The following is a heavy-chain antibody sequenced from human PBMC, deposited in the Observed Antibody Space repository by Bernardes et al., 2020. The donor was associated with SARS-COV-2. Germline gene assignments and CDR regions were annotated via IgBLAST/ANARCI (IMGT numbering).Heavy chain of an antibody. V-gene: IGHV4-34*01. Sequence: SETLSLTCAVYCGSFSGYYWSWILQPPGKGLELIAEINHSGSTSYNPSLKSRVSISVDTSKNQFSLKLSSVTAADTAVYYCATHTSGKTYYFYGMDVWGQGTTVTVSS. CDR3: ATHTSGKTYYFYGMDV. CDR1: CGSFSGYY. CDR2: INHSGST. J-gene: IGHJ6*02. D-gene: IGHD6-19*01.